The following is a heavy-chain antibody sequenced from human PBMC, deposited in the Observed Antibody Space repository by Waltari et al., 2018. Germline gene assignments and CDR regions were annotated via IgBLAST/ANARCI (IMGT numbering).Heavy chain of an antibody. CDR3: ARGVYSSSWYREDAFDI. D-gene: IGHD6-13*01. Sequence: QVQLVQSGAEVKKPGSSVKVSCKASGGTFSSYAISWVRQAPGQGLEWMGRIIPIFGTANYAQKFQGRVTITADKSTSTAYMELSSLRSEDTAVYYCARGVYSSSWYREDAFDIWGQGTMVTVSS. CDR1: GGTFSSYA. J-gene: IGHJ3*02. CDR2: IIPIFGTA. V-gene: IGHV1-69*08.